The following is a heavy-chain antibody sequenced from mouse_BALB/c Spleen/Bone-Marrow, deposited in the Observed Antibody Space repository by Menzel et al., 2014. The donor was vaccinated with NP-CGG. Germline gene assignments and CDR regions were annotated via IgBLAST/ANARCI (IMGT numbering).Heavy chain of an antibody. D-gene: IGHD1-1*01. CDR1: GFTFTDYH. J-gene: IGHJ1*01. Sequence: EVHLVESGGGLVQPGGSLRLSCATSGFTFTDYHMSWVRQTPGKALEWLGFIRNKANGYTTDYSVSVKGRFTISRDNSQSILYLQMNTLRAEDSATYYCARDENYDIYWYFDVWGAGTTVTVSS. V-gene: IGHV7-3*02. CDR2: IRNKANGYTT. CDR3: ARDENYDIYWYFDV.